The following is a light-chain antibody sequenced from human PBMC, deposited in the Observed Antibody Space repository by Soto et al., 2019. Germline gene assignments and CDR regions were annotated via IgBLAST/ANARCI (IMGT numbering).Light chain of an antibody. CDR1: QAISNS. CDR3: QSYNTARPT. V-gene: IGKV1-27*01. Sequence: DIQMTQSPSSLSASMGDRVAITCRASQAISNSLAWYQQKPGNPPQLLIYAASTLQSGVPSRFSGSGSGTDFTLTISGLQPEDLATYYCQSYNTARPTFGQGTRLEIK. CDR2: AAS. J-gene: IGKJ5*01.